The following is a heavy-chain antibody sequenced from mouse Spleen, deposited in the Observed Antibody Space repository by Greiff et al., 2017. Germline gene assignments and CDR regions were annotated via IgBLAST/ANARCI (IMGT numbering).Heavy chain of an antibody. Sequence: QVQLQQPGTELVKPGASVKLSCKASGYTFTSYWMHWVKQRPGQGLEWIGNINPSNGGTNYNEKFKSKATLTVDKSSSTAYMQLSSLTSEDSAVYYCARSRDLYDGYYGGFAYWGLGTLVTVSA. CDR2: INPSNGGT. CDR1: GYTFTSYW. V-gene: IGHV1-53*01. D-gene: IGHD2-3*01. J-gene: IGHJ3*01. CDR3: ARSRDLYDGYYGGFAY.